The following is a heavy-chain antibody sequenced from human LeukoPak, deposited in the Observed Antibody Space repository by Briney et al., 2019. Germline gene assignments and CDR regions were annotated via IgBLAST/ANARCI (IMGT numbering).Heavy chain of an antibody. CDR3: ARGASRISWPGIDY. CDR1: GFTVSSNL. V-gene: IGHV3-53*01. Sequence: GGSLTLFCAASGFTVSSNLMTWVRQSPGRGLEWLSSSYSAGATYYADSVKGRFTISRDHSNNSVSLQMTNLRVEDTAVYYCARGASRISWPGIDYWGQGTLVTVSS. D-gene: IGHD3-3*02. J-gene: IGHJ4*02. CDR2: SYSAGAT.